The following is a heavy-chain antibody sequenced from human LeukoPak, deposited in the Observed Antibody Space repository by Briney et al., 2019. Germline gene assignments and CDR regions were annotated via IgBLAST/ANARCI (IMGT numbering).Heavy chain of an antibody. Sequence: GGSLRLSCAASGFTFSSYSMNWVRQAPGKGLEWVSSISSSNSYIYYADSVKGRFTISRDNAKNSLYLQMNSLRAEDTAVYYCARETYYGSGSSHYYYYMDVWGKGTTVTVSS. J-gene: IGHJ6*03. CDR2: ISSSNSYI. CDR3: ARETYYGSGSSHYYYYMDV. CDR1: GFTFSSYS. V-gene: IGHV3-21*01. D-gene: IGHD3-10*01.